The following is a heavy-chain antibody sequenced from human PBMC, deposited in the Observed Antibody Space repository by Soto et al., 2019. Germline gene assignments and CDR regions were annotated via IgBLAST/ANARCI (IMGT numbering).Heavy chain of an antibody. Sequence: PGGYLRLSCAASGFTFRIYSMHWVRQSPGKGLEWVAVMWYDGTNKYYGESVKGRFTISRDNSENTLYLKMNSLRVEDTAVYYCARDATFGTKGGSFDIWGHGTLVTVSS. CDR3: ARDATFGTKGGSFDI. CDR2: MWYDGTNK. V-gene: IGHV3-33*01. J-gene: IGHJ3*02. D-gene: IGHD3-16*01. CDR1: GFTFRIYS.